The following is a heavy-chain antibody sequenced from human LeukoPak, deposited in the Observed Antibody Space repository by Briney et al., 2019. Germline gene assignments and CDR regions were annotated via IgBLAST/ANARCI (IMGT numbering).Heavy chain of an antibody. CDR2: ISGSGGST. V-gene: IGHV3-23*01. CDR1: GFTFSSYG. J-gene: IGHJ4*02. D-gene: IGHD4-23*01. CDR3: PKPLLIPGN. Sequence: GGSLRLSCEASGFTFSSYGMSWVRQAPGKGLEWVSDISGSGGSTYYADSVKGRFTISRDNSRHTLYLQLNSLRVEDRAFYYCPKPLLIPGNWAPGTLVTVSS.